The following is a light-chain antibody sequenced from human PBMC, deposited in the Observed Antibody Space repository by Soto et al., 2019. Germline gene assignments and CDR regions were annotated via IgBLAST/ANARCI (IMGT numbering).Light chain of an antibody. CDR2: GAS. V-gene: IGKV3-20*01. CDR3: QQYGNLPFT. J-gene: IGKJ3*01. Sequence: EIVLTQSPGTLSLSPGERATLSCRASQGVSSRYLAWYQQKPGQAPRLLIYGASSRATGIPDRFSGSGSGTDFTLTISRLEPEDFAVYYCQQYGNLPFTFGPGTKVDIK. CDR1: QGVSSRY.